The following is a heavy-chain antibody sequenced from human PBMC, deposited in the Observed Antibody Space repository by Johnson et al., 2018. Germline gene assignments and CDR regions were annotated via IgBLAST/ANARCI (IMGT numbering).Heavy chain of an antibody. CDR1: GFTFSTYW. J-gene: IGHJ6*02. CDR3: ARDLFDFAESNGMDV. V-gene: IGHV3-74*01. Sequence: EVQLLETGGGLVQPGGSLRLSCAGSGFTFSTYWMHWVRQAPGKGLVWVSRINSDGGGTTYAGAVKGRFTISRDNAKNTLYLQMNSLRADDTAVYYCARDLFDFAESNGMDVWGQGTTVTVSS. D-gene: IGHD3-9*01. CDR2: INSDGGGT.